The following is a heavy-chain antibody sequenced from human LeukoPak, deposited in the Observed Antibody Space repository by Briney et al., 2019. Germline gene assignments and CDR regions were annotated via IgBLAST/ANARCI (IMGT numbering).Heavy chain of an antibody. J-gene: IGHJ4*02. CDR2: ISSSSSYI. D-gene: IGHD4-17*01. V-gene: IGHV3-21*01. CDR3: AREATVTTSEFDY. Sequence: GGSLRLSCAASGFTFSSYSMNWVRQAPGKGLEWVSSISSSSSYIYYADSVKGRFTISRDSAKNSLYLQMNSLRAEDTAVYYCAREATVTTSEFDYWGQGTLVTVSS. CDR1: GFTFSSYS.